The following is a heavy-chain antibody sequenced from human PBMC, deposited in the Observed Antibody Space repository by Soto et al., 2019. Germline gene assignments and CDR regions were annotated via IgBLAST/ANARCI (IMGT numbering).Heavy chain of an antibody. CDR3: ARDRIGYSLGMDV. D-gene: IGHD3-22*01. Sequence: QVQLVESGGGVVQPGRSLRLSCAASGFTFSSYAMHWVRQAPGKGLEWVAVISYDGSNKYYADSVKGRFTISRDNSKNTLYLQMNSLRAEDTAVYYCARDRIGYSLGMDVWGQGTTVTVSS. J-gene: IGHJ6*02. CDR2: ISYDGSNK. V-gene: IGHV3-30-3*01. CDR1: GFTFSSYA.